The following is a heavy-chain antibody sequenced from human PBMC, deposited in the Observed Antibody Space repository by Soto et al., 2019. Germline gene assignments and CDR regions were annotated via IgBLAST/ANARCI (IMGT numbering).Heavy chain of an antibody. Sequence: QVQLVQSGAEVKKPGASMKISCKASGYTFTNYYMQWVRQAPGQGLEWMGIHNPNGGFTNYAQKFQGRLTMTRDTSTSTVYMDLTSLRSEDTAVYYCAIANRGWLQLLDYWGQGTQVTVSS. D-gene: IGHD5-12*01. J-gene: IGHJ4*02. V-gene: IGHV1-46*01. CDR3: AIANRGWLQLLDY. CDR1: GYTFTNYY. CDR2: HNPNGGFT.